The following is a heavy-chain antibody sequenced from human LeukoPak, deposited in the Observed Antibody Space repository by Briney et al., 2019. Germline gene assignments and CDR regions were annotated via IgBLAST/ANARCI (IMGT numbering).Heavy chain of an antibody. CDR2: IYYSGST. Sequence: SETLSLTCTVSGGSISSSSYYWGWIRQPPGKGLEWIGSIYYSGSTYYNPSLKSRVTISVDTSKNQFSLKLSSVTAADTAVYYCARDRDIVATTAYYYGMDVWGQGTTVTVSS. D-gene: IGHD5-12*01. J-gene: IGHJ6*02. CDR3: ARDRDIVATTAYYYGMDV. V-gene: IGHV4-39*07. CDR1: GGSISSSSYY.